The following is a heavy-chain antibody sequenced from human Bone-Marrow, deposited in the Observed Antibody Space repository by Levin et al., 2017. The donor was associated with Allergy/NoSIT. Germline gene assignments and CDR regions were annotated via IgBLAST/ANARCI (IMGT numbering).Heavy chain of an antibody. D-gene: IGHD6-25*01. CDR1: GFTFSDYY. V-gene: IGHV3-11*01. J-gene: IGHJ2*01. CDR3: ARESGWALNL. CDR2: ISSSGTTI. Sequence: GESLKISCAASGFTFSDYYMSWIRQAPGKGLEWVSYISSSGTTIYYADSVKGRFTMSRDNAKNSLSLQMNSLRAEDTAVYYCARESGWALNLWGRGTLVTVSS.